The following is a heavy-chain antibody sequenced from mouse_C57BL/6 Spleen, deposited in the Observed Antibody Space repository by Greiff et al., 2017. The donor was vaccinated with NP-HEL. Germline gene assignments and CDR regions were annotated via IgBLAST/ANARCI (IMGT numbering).Heavy chain of an antibody. J-gene: IGHJ3*01. CDR2: IDHEDGDT. CDR3: TTDLIAY. Sequence: EVQLQQSGAGVVRPGASVKLSCTASGFNIKDYYMHWVKQRHEQGLEWIGRIDHEDGDTEYAPKFQGKATMTADTSSTTAYLQLSSLTSEDTAVYYCTTDLIAYWGQGTLVTVSA. CDR1: GFNIKDYY. V-gene: IGHV14-1*01.